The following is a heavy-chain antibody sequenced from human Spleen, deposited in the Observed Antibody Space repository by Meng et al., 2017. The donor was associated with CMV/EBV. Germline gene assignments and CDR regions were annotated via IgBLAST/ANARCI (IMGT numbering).Heavy chain of an antibody. J-gene: IGHJ5*02. CDR3: ARGGSEFGWFDP. Sequence: CAVSGGSISSDNWWSWVRQSPGKGLEWIGEIYHSGNFNDNPSLKSRVTISVDKSKNQFSLKLRSVTAADTAVYYCARGGSEFGWFDPWGQGTLVTVSS. CDR2: IYHSGNF. V-gene: IGHV4-4*02. CDR1: GGSISSDNW. D-gene: IGHD3-16*01.